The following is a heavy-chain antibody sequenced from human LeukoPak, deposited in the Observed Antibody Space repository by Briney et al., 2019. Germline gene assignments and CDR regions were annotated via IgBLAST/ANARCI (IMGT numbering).Heavy chain of an antibody. V-gene: IGHV3-33*01. D-gene: IGHD1-26*01. Sequence: GGSLRLSCAASGFTFSSYGMHWVRQAPGKGLEWVAVIWYDGSNKYYADSVKGRFTISRDNSKNTLYLQMNSLRAEDTAVYYCARDAQSYEGFDYWGQGTLVTVSS. J-gene: IGHJ4*02. CDR3: ARDAQSYEGFDY. CDR1: GFTFSSYG. CDR2: IWYDGSNK.